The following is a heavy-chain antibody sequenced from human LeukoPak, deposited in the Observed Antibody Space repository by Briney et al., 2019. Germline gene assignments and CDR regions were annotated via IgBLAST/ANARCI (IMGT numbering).Heavy chain of an antibody. CDR2: IIPIFGTA. J-gene: IGHJ4*02. V-gene: IGHV1-69*06. D-gene: IGHD2-15*01. CDR1: GGTFSSYA. CDR3: AIHLYCSGGSCYNNFDY. Sequence: ASVKVSCKASGGTFSSYAISWVRQAPGQGLEWMGGIIPIFGTANYAQKFQGRVTITADKSTSTTYMELSSLRSEDTAVYYCAIHLYCSGGSCYNNFDYWGQGTLVTVSS.